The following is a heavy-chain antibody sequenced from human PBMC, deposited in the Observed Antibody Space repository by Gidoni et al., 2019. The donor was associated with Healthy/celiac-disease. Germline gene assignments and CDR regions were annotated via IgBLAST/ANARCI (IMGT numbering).Heavy chain of an antibody. CDR2: ISWNSGSI. Sequence: EVQLVESGGGLVQPGRSMRLSCAASGFTFDDYAMHWVRQAPGKGLEWVSGISWNSGSIGYADSVKGRFTISRANAKNSLYLQMNSLRAEDTALYYCASSSDFWSGYPDYWGQGPLVTVSS. V-gene: IGHV3-9*01. CDR3: ASSSDFWSGYPDY. D-gene: IGHD3-3*01. CDR1: GFTFDDYA. J-gene: IGHJ4*02.